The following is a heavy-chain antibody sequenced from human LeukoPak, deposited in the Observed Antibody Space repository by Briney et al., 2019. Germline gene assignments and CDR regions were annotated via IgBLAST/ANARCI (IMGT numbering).Heavy chain of an antibody. CDR2: IGTTGTT. Sequence: GGSLRLSCAASGLTFSNYDLNWVRQAPGKGLEWVSGIGTTGTTFYADSVKGRFTISRDNSKHTLYLQMNSLRAEDTAVYYCAREQWLIAEGGAFDIWGQGTMVTVSS. CDR1: GLTFSNYD. J-gene: IGHJ3*02. D-gene: IGHD6-19*01. CDR3: AREQWLIAEGGAFDI. V-gene: IGHV3-23*01.